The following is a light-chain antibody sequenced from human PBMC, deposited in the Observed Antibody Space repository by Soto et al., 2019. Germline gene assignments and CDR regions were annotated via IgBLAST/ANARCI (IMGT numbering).Light chain of an antibody. CDR3: SSYTGSSPAYV. V-gene: IGLV2-14*03. CDR1: SRDVGTYAY. J-gene: IGLJ1*01. CDR2: DVS. Sequence: QSALTQPASVSGSPGQSITISCTGTSRDVGTYAYVSWYQHHPGKAPQLIIYDVSNRPSGVSHRFSGSKSGNTASLTISGLMSEDEADYFCSSYTGSSPAYVFETGTKVTVL.